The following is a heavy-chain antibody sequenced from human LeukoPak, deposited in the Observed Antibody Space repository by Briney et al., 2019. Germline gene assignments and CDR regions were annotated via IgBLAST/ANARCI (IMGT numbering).Heavy chain of an antibody. CDR2: IANTSSAI. CDR1: GFTFSSFD. V-gene: IGHV3-48*02. Sequence: PGGSLRLSCAASGFTFSSFDMTWVRQAPGKGLEWLSNIANTSSAIYYADSVKGRFTISRDNAKNSLYLQMNSLRDEDTAVYFCARETVTTIDYWGQGTLVTVSS. CDR3: ARETVTTIDY. D-gene: IGHD4-17*01. J-gene: IGHJ4*02.